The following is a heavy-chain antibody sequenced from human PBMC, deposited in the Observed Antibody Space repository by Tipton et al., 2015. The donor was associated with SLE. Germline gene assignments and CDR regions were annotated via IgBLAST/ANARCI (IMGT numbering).Heavy chain of an antibody. Sequence: LRLSCAASGFTFNSYAMSWVRQPPGKGLEWIGEINHSGTTNYNPSLKSRVTISVDTSKNQFSLKLSSVTAADTAMYYCSRQERVRGHCLGGSCYAVDYWGQGTLVTVSS. CDR1: GFTFNSYA. CDR3: SRQERVRGHCLGGSCYAVDY. V-gene: IGHV4-34*01. D-gene: IGHD2-15*01. CDR2: INHSGTT. J-gene: IGHJ4*02.